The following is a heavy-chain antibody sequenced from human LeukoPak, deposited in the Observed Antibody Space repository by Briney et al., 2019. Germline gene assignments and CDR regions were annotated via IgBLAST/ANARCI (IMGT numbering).Heavy chain of an antibody. J-gene: IGHJ4*02. CDR3: ATPYCSGGSCYRYHFDY. D-gene: IGHD2-15*01. V-gene: IGHV1-2*02. Sequence: GASVKVSCKASGYTFTGYYMHWVRQAPGQGLEWMGWINPNSGGTNYAQKFQGRVTMTRDTSISTAYMELSRLRSDDTAVYYCATPYCSGGSCYRYHFDYWGQGTLVTVSS. CDR2: INPNSGGT. CDR1: GYTFTGYY.